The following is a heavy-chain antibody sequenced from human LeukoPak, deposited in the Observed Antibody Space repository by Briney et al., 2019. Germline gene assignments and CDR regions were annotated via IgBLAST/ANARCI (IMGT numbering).Heavy chain of an antibody. V-gene: IGHV3-48*02. CDR1: GFTFSAYH. Sequence: PGGSLRLSCASSGFTFSAYHMNWVRQAPGKGLEWISFISSDSGTLYYADSVKGRFTISRDNAANSLYLQMNNLRDEDTAAYYCARRDPFDYWGQGTMVTVSS. J-gene: IGHJ4*02. CDR3: ARRDPFDY. CDR2: ISSDSGTL.